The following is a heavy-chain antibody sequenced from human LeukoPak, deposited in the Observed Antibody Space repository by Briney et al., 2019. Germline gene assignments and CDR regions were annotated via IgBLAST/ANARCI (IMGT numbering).Heavy chain of an antibody. J-gene: IGHJ4*02. Sequence: SETLSLTCTVSGGSLSSSSYYWGWIRQPPGKGLEWIGSIYYSGSTYYNPSLKSRVTISVDTSKNQFSLKLSSVTAADTAVYYCARRHARIAVAGTDYFDYWGQGTLVTVSS. CDR3: ARRHARIAVAGTDYFDY. CDR1: GGSLSSSSYY. D-gene: IGHD6-19*01. V-gene: IGHV4-39*01. CDR2: IYYSGST.